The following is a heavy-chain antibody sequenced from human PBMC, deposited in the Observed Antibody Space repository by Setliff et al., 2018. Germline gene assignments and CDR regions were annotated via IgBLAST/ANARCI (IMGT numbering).Heavy chain of an antibody. J-gene: IGHJ4*02. CDR1: GFTSSPYA. V-gene: IGHV3-23*03. CDR3: FGAGTCSY. Sequence: PGGSLRLSCAASGFTSSPYAMSWVRQAPGKGLEWVSTIYSGDRNTFYIDSVKGRFTIFRDGSKNTLYLQMTSLRVEDTAVYYCFGAGTCSYWGQGTLVTVSS. CDR2: IYSGDRNT. D-gene: IGHD3-10*01.